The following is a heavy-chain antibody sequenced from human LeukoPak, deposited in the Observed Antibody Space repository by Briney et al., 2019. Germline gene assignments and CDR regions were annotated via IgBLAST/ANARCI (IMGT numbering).Heavy chain of an antibody. Sequence: SETLSLTCTVSGYSISSGYYWGWIRQPAGKGLEWIGRIYISGNTNYNPSLKSRVTMSVDTSKNQFSLKLNSVTAADTAVYYCARDQSGDFDYWGQGILVTVSS. CDR1: GYSISSGYY. CDR3: ARDQSGDFDY. CDR2: IYISGNT. J-gene: IGHJ4*02. V-gene: IGHV4-4*07. D-gene: IGHD1-26*01.